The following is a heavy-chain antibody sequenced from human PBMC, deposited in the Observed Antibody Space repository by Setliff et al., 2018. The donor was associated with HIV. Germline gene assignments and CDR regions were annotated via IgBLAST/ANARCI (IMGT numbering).Heavy chain of an antibody. V-gene: IGHV4-4*02. CDR2: IYHSGGT. J-gene: IGHJ5*02. CDR1: GGSISSSNW. D-gene: IGHD3-10*01. CDR3: ARVITMVWTTFDP. Sequence: PSETLSLTCAVSGGSISSSNWWSWVRQPPGKGLEWIGEIYHSGGTNYNPALKNRVTISCDKSKNHFSLELRSVTAADTAVYYCARVITMVWTTFDPWGQGTLVTVSS.